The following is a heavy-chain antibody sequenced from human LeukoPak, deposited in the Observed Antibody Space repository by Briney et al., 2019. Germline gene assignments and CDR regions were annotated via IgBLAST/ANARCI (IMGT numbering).Heavy chain of an antibody. CDR3: ATDLRGDSSGWYDGSFDY. Sequence: GGSLRLSCAASGFTFSSYGMHWVRQAPGKGLEWAAVISYDGSNKYYADSVKGRFTISRDNSKNTLYLQMNSLRAEDTAVYYCATDLRGDSSGWYDGSFDYWGQGTLVTVSS. V-gene: IGHV3-30*03. CDR1: GFTFSSYG. J-gene: IGHJ4*02. D-gene: IGHD6-19*01. CDR2: ISYDGSNK.